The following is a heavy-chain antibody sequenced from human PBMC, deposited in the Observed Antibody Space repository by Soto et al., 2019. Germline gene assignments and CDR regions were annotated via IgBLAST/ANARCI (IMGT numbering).Heavy chain of an antibody. CDR3: VRATYFSDSSGYPRCLDY. D-gene: IGHD3-22*01. CDR1: VFTLSDHY. V-gene: IGHV3-72*01. Sequence: PWGSLRVSCACSVFTLSDHYISWVRQAPGKGLELVGRSRDKPQGYSTAYAASVKGRFTTSRDESKNSAYLQMNSLKTEDTAVYYCVRATYFSDSSGYPRCLDYWGQGTLVTVSS. CDR2: SRDKPQGYST. J-gene: IGHJ4*02.